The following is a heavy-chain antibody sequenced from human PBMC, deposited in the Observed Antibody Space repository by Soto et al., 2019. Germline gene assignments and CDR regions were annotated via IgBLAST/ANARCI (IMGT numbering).Heavy chain of an antibody. D-gene: IGHD1-26*01. CDR3: ARHRGRWELLPSYFDY. V-gene: IGHV4-59*08. Sequence: SETLSLTCTVSGGSISSYYWSWIRQPPGKGLEWIGYIYYSGSTNYNPSLKSRVTISVDTSKNQFSLKLSSVTAADTAVYYCARHRGRWELLPSYFDYWGQGTLVTVSS. CDR1: GGSISSYY. CDR2: IYYSGST. J-gene: IGHJ4*02.